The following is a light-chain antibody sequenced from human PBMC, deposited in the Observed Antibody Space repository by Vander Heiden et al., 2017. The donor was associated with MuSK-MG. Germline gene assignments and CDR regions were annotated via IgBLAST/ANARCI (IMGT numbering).Light chain of an antibody. V-gene: IGKV2-28*01. CDR1: QSLLHSNGYNY. CDR2: LGS. CDR3: RQALQTPYT. Sequence: DIVMTQSPLSLPVTPGEPASISCRSSQSLLHSNGYNYLDWYLQKPGQSPQLLIDLGSNRASGVPDRVSGSGSGTDFTMKISRVEAEDVGVYYCRQALQTPYTFGQGTKLEIK. J-gene: IGKJ2*01.